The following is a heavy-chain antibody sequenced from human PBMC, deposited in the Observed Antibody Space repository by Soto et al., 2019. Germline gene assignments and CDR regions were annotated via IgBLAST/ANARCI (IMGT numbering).Heavy chain of an antibody. CDR1: GGSFSGYY. J-gene: IGHJ6*03. CDR2: INHSGST. CDR3: ARGVHSTILGEVKGYYYMDV. Sequence: SETLSLTCAVYGGSFSGYYWSWIRQPPGKGLEWIGEINHSGSTNYNPSLKSRVTISVDTSKNQFSLKLSSVTAADTAVYYCARGVHSTILGEVKGYYYMDVWGKVTTVPVSS. V-gene: IGHV4-34*01. D-gene: IGHD3-3*01.